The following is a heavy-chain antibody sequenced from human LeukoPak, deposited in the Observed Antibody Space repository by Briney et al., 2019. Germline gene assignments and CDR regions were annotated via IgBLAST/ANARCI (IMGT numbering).Heavy chain of an antibody. CDR3: AYQMATTGYYYYYYMDV. D-gene: IGHD5-24*01. V-gene: IGHV1-69*05. Sequence: ASVKVSXKASGGTFSSYAISWVRQAPGQGLEWMGRIIPIFGTAKYAQKFQGRVTITTDESTSTAYMELSSLRSEDTAVYYCAYQMATTGYYYYYYMDVWGKGTTVTVSS. CDR2: IIPIFGTA. CDR1: GGTFSSYA. J-gene: IGHJ6*03.